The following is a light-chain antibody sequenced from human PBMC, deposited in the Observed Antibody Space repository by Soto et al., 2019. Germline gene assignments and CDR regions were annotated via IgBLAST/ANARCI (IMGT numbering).Light chain of an antibody. J-gene: IGLJ1*01. CDR3: AAWDDSRNYV. CDR1: SSNIGSNT. V-gene: IGLV1-44*01. CDR2: SNN. Sequence: QSVLTQPPSASGTPGQRVTISCSGSSSNIGSNTVNWYQQLPGTAPKLLTYSNNQRPSGVPDRFSGSKPGTSASLAISGLQSEDEADYYCAAWDDSRNYVSGTGTKVAV.